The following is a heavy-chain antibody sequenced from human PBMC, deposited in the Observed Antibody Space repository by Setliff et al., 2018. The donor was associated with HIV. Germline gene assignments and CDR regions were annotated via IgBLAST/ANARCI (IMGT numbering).Heavy chain of an antibody. CDR2: INPNSGGT. D-gene: IGHD6-13*01. CDR3: ARDISSWSLRRGGTKKYSYYGMDV. J-gene: IGHJ6*02. Sequence: VASVKVSCKASGYTFTSYDINWVRQATSGQGLEWMGRINPNSGGTKYAQKFQGRVTMTRNTSISTVYMELSSLGSEDTAVYYCARDISSWSLRRGGTKKYSYYGMDVWGQGTTVTVSS. CDR1: GYTFTSYD. V-gene: IGHV1-8*02.